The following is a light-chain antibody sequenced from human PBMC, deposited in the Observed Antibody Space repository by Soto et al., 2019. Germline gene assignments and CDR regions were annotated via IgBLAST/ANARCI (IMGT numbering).Light chain of an antibody. CDR1: SRDVRGYNF. V-gene: IGLV2-11*01. Sequence: QSALTQPRSVSGSPGQSITISCTGSSRDVRGYNFVSWYQQHPGEAPKLILYDVPTRPSGVPDRISGSKSGSTAYLTISGLQAEDEADYYCCSYAGSFSWVFGGGTQLTVL. CDR2: DVP. CDR3: CSYAGSFSWV. J-gene: IGLJ2*01.